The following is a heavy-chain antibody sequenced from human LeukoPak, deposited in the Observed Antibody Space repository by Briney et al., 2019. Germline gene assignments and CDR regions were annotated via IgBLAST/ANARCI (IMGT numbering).Heavy chain of an antibody. J-gene: IGHJ3*02. V-gene: IGHV4-30-4*01. CDR1: GGSISSGDYY. CDR3: ARSKMSSMIVVVTAFDI. CDR2: IYYSGST. D-gene: IGHD3-22*01. Sequence: SQTLSLTCTVSGGSISSGDYYWSWIRQPPGKGLERIGYIYYSGSTYYNPSLKSRVTISVDTSKNQFSLKLSSVTAADTAVYYCARSKMSSMIVVVTAFDIWGQGTMVTVSS.